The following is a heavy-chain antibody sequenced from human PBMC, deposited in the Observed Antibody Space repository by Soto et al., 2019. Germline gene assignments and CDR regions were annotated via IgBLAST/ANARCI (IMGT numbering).Heavy chain of an antibody. CDR3: ARLNGYCISTNCHGYYGMDV. J-gene: IGHJ6*02. V-gene: IGHV4-39*01. CDR1: GGFVSSSSYS. D-gene: IGHD2-2*03. CDR2: MYASENT. Sequence: QLQVQESGPGPVKPSETLSLTCSVSGGFVSSSSYSWGWIRQSPGKGLEWIGTMYASENTYYNPSLLSRVTLSVYTSKNEFSLRLSSVTAADTAVYYCARLNGYCISTNCHGYYGMDVWGQGTTVTVSS.